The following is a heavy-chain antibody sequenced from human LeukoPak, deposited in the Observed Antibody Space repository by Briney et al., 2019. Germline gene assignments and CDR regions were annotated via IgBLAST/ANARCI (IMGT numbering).Heavy chain of an antibody. CDR1: GFTVSSNS. Sequence: GGSLRLSCTVSGFTVSSNSMSWVRQAPGKGLEWVSFIYSGGNTHYSDSVKGRFTISRDNSKNTLYLQMNSLRAEDTAVYYCAKDGGVAAAGMFDYWGQGTLVTVSS. D-gene: IGHD6-13*01. CDR2: IYSGGNT. V-gene: IGHV3-66*02. CDR3: AKDGGVAAAGMFDY. J-gene: IGHJ4*02.